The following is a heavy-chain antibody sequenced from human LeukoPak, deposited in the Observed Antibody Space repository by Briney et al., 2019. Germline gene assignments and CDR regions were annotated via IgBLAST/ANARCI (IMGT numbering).Heavy chain of an antibody. V-gene: IGHV3-23*01. Sequence: GGSLSLSCAASGFSFSSYAMNWVRQAPGKGLEWVSVIGGSGGSTSYADSVKGRFTISRDNSKNTLYLQMNSLRAEDTAVYFCAKVRYSSGWYDFDYWGQGTLVTVSS. J-gene: IGHJ4*02. CDR2: IGGSGGST. D-gene: IGHD6-19*01. CDR3: AKVRYSSGWYDFDY. CDR1: GFSFSSYA.